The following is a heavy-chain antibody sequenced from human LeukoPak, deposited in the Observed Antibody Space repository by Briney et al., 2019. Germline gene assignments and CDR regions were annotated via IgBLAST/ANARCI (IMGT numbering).Heavy chain of an antibody. CDR1: GGTFSSYA. CDR2: IIPIFGTA. D-gene: IGHD1-26*01. CDR3: ARVFARGGEISGSYYYY. Sequence: SVKVSCKASGGTFSSYAINWVRQAPGQGLEWMGGIIPIFGTANYAQKFQGRVTITTDESTSTAYMELSSLRSEDTAMYYCARVFARGGEISGSYYYYWGQGTLVTVSS. V-gene: IGHV1-69*05. J-gene: IGHJ4*02.